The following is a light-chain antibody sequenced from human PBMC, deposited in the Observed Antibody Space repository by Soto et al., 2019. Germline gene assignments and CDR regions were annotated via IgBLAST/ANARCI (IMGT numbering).Light chain of an antibody. V-gene: IGKV1-9*01. CDR3: QHLDSYPLT. CDR2: AAS. J-gene: IGKJ4*01. Sequence: DIQLTQSPSFLSASVGDKVTITCRASQGISSYLAWHQQKPGKAPKLLIYAASTLQSGVPSRFSGSGSGTEFTLTITNLQPEDFATYYCQHLDSYPLTFGGGTKVEIK. CDR1: QGISSY.